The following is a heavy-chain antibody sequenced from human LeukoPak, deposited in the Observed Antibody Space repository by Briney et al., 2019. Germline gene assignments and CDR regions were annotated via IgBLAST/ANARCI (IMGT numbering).Heavy chain of an antibody. J-gene: IGHJ4*02. D-gene: IGHD3-10*01. Sequence: GASVKVSCKASGGTFSSYAISWVRQAPGQGLEWMGGIIPIFGTANYAQKFQGRVTITADESTSTAYMELSSLRSEDTAVYYCATRRGARLLWFGELLDPFDYWGQGTLVTVSS. V-gene: IGHV1-69*13. CDR2: IIPIFGTA. CDR1: GGTFSSYA. CDR3: ATRRGARLLWFGELLDPFDY.